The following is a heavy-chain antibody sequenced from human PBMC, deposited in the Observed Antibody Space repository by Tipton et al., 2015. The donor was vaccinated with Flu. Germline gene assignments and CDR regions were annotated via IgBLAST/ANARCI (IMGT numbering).Heavy chain of an antibody. J-gene: IGHJ4*02. CDR2: IYYSGST. CDR1: GGSISSSSYY. V-gene: IGHV4-39*01. D-gene: IGHD3-22*01. Sequence: TLSLTCTVSGGSISSSSYYWGWIRQPPGKGLEWIGSIYYSGSTYYNPSLKSRVTISVDTSKNQFSLKLSSVTAADTAVYYCARHSNFYYDSSGYPTLALDYWGQGTLVTVSS. CDR3: ARHSNFYYDSSGYPTLALDY.